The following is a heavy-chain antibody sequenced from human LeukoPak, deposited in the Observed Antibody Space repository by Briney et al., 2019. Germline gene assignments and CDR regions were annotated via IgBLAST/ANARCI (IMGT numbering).Heavy chain of an antibody. CDR2: IWFDGSHK. CDR3: ARGIAQQLVDAFDI. D-gene: IGHD6-13*01. V-gene: IGHV3-33*01. CDR1: GFTFSSYA. J-gene: IGHJ3*02. Sequence: PGGSLRLSCATSGFTFSSYAMHWVRQAPGKGLEWVAFIWFDGSHKYYADSVKGRFTISRDNSKNSLYLQMNSLRAEDTAVYYCARGIAQQLVDAFDIWGQGTMVTVSS.